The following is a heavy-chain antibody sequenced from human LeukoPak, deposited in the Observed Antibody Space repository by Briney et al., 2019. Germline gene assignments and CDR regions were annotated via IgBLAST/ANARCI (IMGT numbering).Heavy chain of an antibody. CDR3: ARNNGSSGYPYDY. V-gene: IGHV4-59*01. D-gene: IGHD3-22*01. CDR1: GGSMSRYY. J-gene: IGHJ4*02. CDR2: IYYSGST. Sequence: SETLSLTCTVSGGSMSRYYWSWIRQPPGKGLEWIGFIYYSGSTNYNPFLKSRISISIDKSTNQFSLKVSSVTAADTAVYYCARNNGSSGYPYDYWGRGTLVTVSS.